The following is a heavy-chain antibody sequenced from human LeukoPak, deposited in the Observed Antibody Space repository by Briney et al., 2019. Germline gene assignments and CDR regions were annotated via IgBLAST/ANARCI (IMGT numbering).Heavy chain of an antibody. D-gene: IGHD1-26*01. V-gene: IGHV1-2*02. CDR1: GYTFTGYY. Sequence: AASVKVSCKASGYTFTGYYMHWVRQAPGQGLEWMGWINPNSGGTNYAQKFQGRVTMTRDTSISTAYMELSRLRSDDTAVYYCARDNSVGDYAWWFDPWGQGTLVTVSS. J-gene: IGHJ5*02. CDR3: ARDNSVGDYAWWFDP. CDR2: INPNSGGT.